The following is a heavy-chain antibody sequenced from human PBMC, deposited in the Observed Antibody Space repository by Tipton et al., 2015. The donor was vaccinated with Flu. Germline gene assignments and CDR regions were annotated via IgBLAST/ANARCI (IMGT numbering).Heavy chain of an antibody. Sequence: TLSLTCSVSGDSIGSRYFWGWIRQPPGKGLEWIGNIGHTGNTYHNPSLKSRVRLSVDTSKNQFSLKLSSVTAADTAVYYCARDLKWSSAYYNPFGYWGQGTLVTVSS. D-gene: IGHD3-22*01. CDR2: IGHTGNT. V-gene: IGHV4-38-2*02. CDR3: ARDLKWSSAYYNPFGY. CDR1: GDSIGSRYF. J-gene: IGHJ4*02.